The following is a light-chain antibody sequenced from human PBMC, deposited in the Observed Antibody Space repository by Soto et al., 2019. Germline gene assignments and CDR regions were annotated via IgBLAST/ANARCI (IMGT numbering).Light chain of an antibody. V-gene: IGKV1-9*01. CDR1: QGINNY. Sequence: DIQLTQSPSFLSASVGDRVTITCRASQGINNYLGWYQQKPGKAPKLLIYAASTLQSGVPSRFSGSGSGTEFTLTISSLQPEDFATYYCQQLNSYPITFGPGNKVDI. J-gene: IGKJ3*01. CDR2: AAS. CDR3: QQLNSYPIT.